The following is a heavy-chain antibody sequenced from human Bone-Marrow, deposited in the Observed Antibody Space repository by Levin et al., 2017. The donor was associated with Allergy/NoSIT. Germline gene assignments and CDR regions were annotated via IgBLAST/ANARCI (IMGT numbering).Heavy chain of an antibody. J-gene: IGHJ6*02. V-gene: IGHV3-21*01. CDR3: ASRIKAPGGLDV. D-gene: IGHD3-10*01. CDR1: GVTSNNYT. CDR2: ISSSSAYI. Sequence: GGSLRLSCAVSGVTSNNYTLSWVRQPPGKGLEWVSSISSSSAYIHYADSVKGRFTVSRDNAEKSLYLQMNSLRAEDTAIYYCASRIKAPGGLDVWGQGTAVTVSS.